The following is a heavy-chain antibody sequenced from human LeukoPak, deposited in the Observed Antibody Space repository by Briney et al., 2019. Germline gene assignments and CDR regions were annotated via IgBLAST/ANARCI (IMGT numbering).Heavy chain of an antibody. D-gene: IGHD3-9*01. CDR3: ARGFDGVAGWFDP. J-gene: IGHJ5*02. CDR2: ISDRGST. V-gene: IGHV4-59*01. Sequence: SETLSLTCTVSGGSINGYYWSWIRQPPGKGLEWIAYISDRGSTKYNLSLKSRVTISVDTSKNQVSLKLSDVIAADTAVYYCARGFDGVAGWFDPWGQGTLVTVSS. CDR1: GGSINGYY.